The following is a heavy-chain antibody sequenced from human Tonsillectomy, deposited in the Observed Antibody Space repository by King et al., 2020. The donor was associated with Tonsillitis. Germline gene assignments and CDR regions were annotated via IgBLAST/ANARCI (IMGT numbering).Heavy chain of an antibody. CDR2: ISYDGSNT. D-gene: IGHD5-12*01. CDR3: AKELGGGYTGHCLDS. CDR1: GFTFSRYG. J-gene: IGHJ4*02. V-gene: IGHV3-30*18. Sequence: VQLVESGGGVVQPGRSLRLSCAASGFTFSRYGMHWVRQAPGKGLEWVAVISYDGSNTYSADSVKGRFTIPRDNSKNTLYLQMNSLRPEDTAVYYCAKELGGGYTGHCLDSWGQGTLVTVAS.